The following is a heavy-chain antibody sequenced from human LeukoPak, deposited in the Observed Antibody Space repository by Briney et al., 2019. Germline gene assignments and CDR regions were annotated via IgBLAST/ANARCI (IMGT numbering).Heavy chain of an antibody. V-gene: IGHV1-18*01. CDR2: ISAYNGNT. J-gene: IGHJ4*02. CDR1: GYTFTSYG. Sequence: GASVKVSCKASGYTFTSYGISWVRQAPGQGLEWMGWISAYNGNTNYAQKLQGRVTMTTDTSTSTAYMELRSLRSDDTAVYYCARDRNLYDFWSGYLISDYWGQGTLVTVS. D-gene: IGHD3-3*01. CDR3: ARDRNLYDFWSGYLISDY.